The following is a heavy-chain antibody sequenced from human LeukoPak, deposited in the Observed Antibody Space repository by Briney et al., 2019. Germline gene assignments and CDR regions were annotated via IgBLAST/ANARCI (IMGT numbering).Heavy chain of an antibody. CDR2: VNRDGNEE. CDR3: ARDDGNRTGSTYFDAFDI. V-gene: IGHV3-7*03. Sequence: GGSLRLSCVASGFTFNRYWMIWVRQAPGKGLEWVANVNRDGNEEHYVDSVEGRFTISRDNAKNSLYLQMNTLRNEDTAVYYCARDDGNRTGSTYFDAFDIWGRGTLVTVSS. J-gene: IGHJ3*02. CDR1: GFTFNRYW. D-gene: IGHD3-9*01.